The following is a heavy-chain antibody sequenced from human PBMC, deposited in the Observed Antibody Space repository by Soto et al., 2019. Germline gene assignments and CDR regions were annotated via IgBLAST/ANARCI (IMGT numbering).Heavy chain of an antibody. V-gene: IGHV4-31*03. CDR3: ARDGRLQVSDDYYYYGMDF. CDR2: IYYSGST. CDR1: GGSISSGGYY. D-gene: IGHD6-25*01. Sequence: PSETLSLTCTVSGGSISSGGYYWSWIRQHPGKGLEWIGYIYYSGSTYYNPSLKSRVTISVDTSKNQFSLKLSSVTAADTAVYYCARDGRLQVSDDYYYYGMDFWGQGTTVTVS. J-gene: IGHJ6*02.